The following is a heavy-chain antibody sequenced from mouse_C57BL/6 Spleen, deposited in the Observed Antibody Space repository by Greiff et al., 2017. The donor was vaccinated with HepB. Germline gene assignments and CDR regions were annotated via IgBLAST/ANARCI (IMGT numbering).Heavy chain of an antibody. V-gene: IGHV5-6*01. Sequence: EVHLVESGGDLVKPGGSLKLSCAASGFTFSSYGMSWVRQTPDKRLEWVATLISGGSYTYYPDSVTGRFTISRDNAKNPPDMQMSSLKSEDTAMYYCARHGGWDKDFDYWGQGTTLTVSS. CDR2: LISGGSYT. J-gene: IGHJ2*01. CDR1: GFTFSSYG. D-gene: IGHD3-3*01. CDR3: ARHGGWDKDFDY.